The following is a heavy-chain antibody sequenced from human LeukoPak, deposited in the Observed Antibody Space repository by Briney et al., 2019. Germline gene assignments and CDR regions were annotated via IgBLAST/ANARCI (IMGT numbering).Heavy chain of an antibody. CDR1: GGSFSGYY. CDR3: ARAPSYDFWSTDAFDI. J-gene: IGHJ3*02. V-gene: IGHV4-34*01. CDR2: TNHRGST. Sequence: ASETLSLTCAVYGGSFSGYYWSWIRQPPGKGLEWIGETNHRGSTNQNPSLKSRVTISVDTSKNQFSLKPSSVTAADTAVYYCARAPSYDFWSTDAFDIWGQGTMVTVSS. D-gene: IGHD3-3*01.